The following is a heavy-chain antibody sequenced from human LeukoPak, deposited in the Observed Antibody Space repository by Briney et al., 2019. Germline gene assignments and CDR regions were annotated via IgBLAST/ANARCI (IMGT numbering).Heavy chain of an antibody. CDR3: ARDEASSGCSLY. D-gene: IGHD6-19*01. Sequence: QPGGSLRLSCAASGFTFSSYAMHWVRQAPGKGLEWVAVISYDGSNKYYADSVKGRFTISRDNSKNTLYLQMNSLRAEDTAVYYCARDEASSGCSLYWGQGTLVTVSS. CDR1: GFTFSSYA. J-gene: IGHJ4*02. V-gene: IGHV3-30-3*01. CDR2: ISYDGSNK.